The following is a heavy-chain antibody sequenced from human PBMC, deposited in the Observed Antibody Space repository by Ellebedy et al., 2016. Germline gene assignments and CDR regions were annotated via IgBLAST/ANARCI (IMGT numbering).Heavy chain of an antibody. D-gene: IGHD6-6*01. CDR2: INPNSSAT. J-gene: IGHJ6*02. CDR1: GYTFIGYY. Sequence: ASVKVSCKTSGYTFIGYYMHWVRQAPGQGLEWMGWINPNSSATKYAQKFQGRVSMTRDTSISTAYMDLTRLRSDDTAMYYCARHLAARLYGMDVWGQGTTVTVSS. CDR3: ARHLAARLYGMDV. V-gene: IGHV1-2*02.